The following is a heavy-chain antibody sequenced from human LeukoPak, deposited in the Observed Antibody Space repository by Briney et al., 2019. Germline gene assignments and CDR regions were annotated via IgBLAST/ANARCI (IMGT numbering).Heavy chain of an antibody. D-gene: IGHD2-15*01. V-gene: IGHV3-21*01. CDR3: ARAGYCSGGSCYYQSHYGMDV. Sequence: GGSLRLSCAASGFTFSSYSMNWARQAPGEGLEWVSSISSSSSYIYYADSVKGRFTISRDNAKNSLYLQMNSLRAEDTAVYYCARAGYCSGGSCYYQSHYGMDVWGQGTTVTVSS. CDR2: ISSSSSYI. CDR1: GFTFSSYS. J-gene: IGHJ6*02.